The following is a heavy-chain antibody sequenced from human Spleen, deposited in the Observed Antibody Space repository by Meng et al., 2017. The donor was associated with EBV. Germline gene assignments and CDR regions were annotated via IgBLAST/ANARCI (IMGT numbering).Heavy chain of an antibody. CDR1: GGSFSDYY. CDR3: AGSRHQLLPSG. CDR2: INHSGST. V-gene: IGHV4-34*01. J-gene: IGHJ4*02. D-gene: IGHD2-2*01. Sequence: EQLQQWGAGLLKTSATLSLTCGVYGGSFSDYYWSWIRQPPGKGLEWIGEINHSGSTNYNPSLKSRVTMSVDTSKNQFSLNLRSVTAADTAVYYCAGSRHQLLPSGWGQGTLVTVSS.